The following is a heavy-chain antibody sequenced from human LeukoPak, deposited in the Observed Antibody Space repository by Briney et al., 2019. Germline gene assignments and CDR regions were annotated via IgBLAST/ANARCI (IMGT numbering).Heavy chain of an antibody. Sequence: PGGSLRLSCAASGFTFSNYGMTWVRQSPGKGLEWVATINQDGSQSWHVDSVKGRFTIFRDTAKNSLYLQMNSLRAEDTAVYYCARVNSYITDPFDIWGQGTLVTVSS. CDR1: GFTFSNYG. CDR2: INQDGSQS. CDR3: ARVNSYITDPFDI. D-gene: IGHD1-14*01. V-gene: IGHV3-7*01. J-gene: IGHJ3*02.